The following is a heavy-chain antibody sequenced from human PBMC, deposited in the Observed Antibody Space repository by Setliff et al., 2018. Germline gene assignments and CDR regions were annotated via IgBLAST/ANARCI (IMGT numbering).Heavy chain of an antibody. D-gene: IGHD3-3*01. Sequence: ASVKVSCKASGYTFTGYYMHWVRQAPGQGLEWMGWINPNSGGTNYAQKFQGWVTMTRDTSISTAYMELSRLRSDDTAVYYCARSGGGYDFWSGYLVSHYYYYYYMDVWGKGTTVTSP. CDR3: ARSGGGYDFWSGYLVSHYYYYYYMDV. CDR2: INPNSGGT. J-gene: IGHJ6*03. V-gene: IGHV1-2*04. CDR1: GYTFTGYY.